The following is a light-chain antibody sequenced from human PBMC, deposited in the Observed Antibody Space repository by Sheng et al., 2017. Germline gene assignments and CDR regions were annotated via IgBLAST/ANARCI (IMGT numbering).Light chain of an antibody. CDR3: CSYAGGNRRV. V-gene: IGLV2-23*01. CDR2: VDS. Sequence: QSALTQPASVSGSPGQSISISCTGTSSDVGSYNLVSWYQQLPGKPPKLIIYVDSKRPSGVSDRFSGSKSGNTASLTISGLQAEDEADYYCCSYAGGNRRVFGTGTKVHCP. CDR1: SSDVGSYNL. J-gene: IGLJ1*01.